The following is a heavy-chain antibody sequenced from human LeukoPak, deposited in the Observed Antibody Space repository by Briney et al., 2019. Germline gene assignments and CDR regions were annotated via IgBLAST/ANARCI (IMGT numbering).Heavy chain of an antibody. V-gene: IGHV4-4*07. CDR3: ARDSYSYGFLDAFDI. CDR2: IYTSGST. D-gene: IGHD5-18*01. Sequence: SETLSLTCTVSGGFISSYYWSWIRQPAGKGLEWIGGIYTSGSTNYNPSLKSRVTMSVDTSKNQFSLKLSSVTAADTAVYYCARDSYSYGFLDAFDIWGQGTMVTVSS. CDR1: GGFISSYY. J-gene: IGHJ3*02.